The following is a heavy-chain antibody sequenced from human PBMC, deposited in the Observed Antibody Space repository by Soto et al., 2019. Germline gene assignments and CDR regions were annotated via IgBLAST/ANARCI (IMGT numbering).Heavy chain of an antibody. CDR2: IYPGDSDT. V-gene: IGHV5-51*01. D-gene: IGHD6-19*01. J-gene: IGHJ4*02. Sequence: GESLQMSCKGSGYSFTSYWIGCVRQMPGKGMEWIGIIYPGDSDTRYSPSFQGQVTISADKSISTAYLQWSRLKAVDTAMYYCARGGKWVAGPEYWGEGTPVTVSS. CDR1: GYSFTSYW. CDR3: ARGGKWVAGPEY.